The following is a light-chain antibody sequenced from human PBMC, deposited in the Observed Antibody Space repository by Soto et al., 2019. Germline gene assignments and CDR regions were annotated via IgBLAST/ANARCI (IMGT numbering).Light chain of an antibody. Sequence: QPVLTQPPSASGTPGQRVTISCSGSSSDIGSNTVHWYQQVPGTTPKLLIYSNNQRPSGVPDRFSGSKSGTSASLAISGLQSEDEADYYCAAWDVSLNGVVFGGGTKLTVL. V-gene: IGLV1-44*01. CDR2: SNN. CDR3: AAWDVSLNGVV. J-gene: IGLJ2*01. CDR1: SSDIGSNT.